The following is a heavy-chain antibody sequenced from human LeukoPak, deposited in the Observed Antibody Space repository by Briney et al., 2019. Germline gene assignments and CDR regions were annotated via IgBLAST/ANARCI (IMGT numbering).Heavy chain of an antibody. V-gene: IGHV3-66*01. CDR3: ARDLGGASDY. D-gene: IGHD1-26*01. CDR2: IYSGGST. J-gene: IGHJ4*02. Sequence: GGSLRLSCTASGFTFSTYGMHWVRQAPGKGLEWVSVIYSGGSTYYADSVKGRFTISRDNSKNTLYLQMNSLRAEDTAVYYCARDLGGASDYWGQGTLVTVSS. CDR1: GFTFSTYG.